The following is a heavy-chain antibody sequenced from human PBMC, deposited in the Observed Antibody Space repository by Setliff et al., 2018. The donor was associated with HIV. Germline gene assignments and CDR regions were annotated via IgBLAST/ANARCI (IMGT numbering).Heavy chain of an antibody. V-gene: IGHV4-59*08. Sequence: NPSETLSLTCSVSGGSISGYFWSWIRKPPGKGLEWIAYIFYRGSTNYNPSLKSRVTISVDSSKNQVSLTVTSVTAADTAVYFCARQAERDDDSYLDYWGQGTLVTVSS. D-gene: IGHD3-16*01. CDR3: ARQAERDDDSYLDY. CDR2: IFYRGST. CDR1: GGSISGYF. J-gene: IGHJ4*02.